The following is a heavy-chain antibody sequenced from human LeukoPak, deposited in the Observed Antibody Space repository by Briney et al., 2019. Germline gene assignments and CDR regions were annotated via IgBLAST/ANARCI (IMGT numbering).Heavy chain of an antibody. CDR2: INHSGST. V-gene: IGHV4-34*01. J-gene: IGHJ4*02. CDR1: GGSFSGYY. CDR3: ARDKVTY. Sequence: SETLSLTCAVYGGSFSGYYWSWIRQPPGKGLEWIGEINHSGSTNYNPSLKSRVTISVDTSKNQFSLKLSSVTAADTAVYYCARDKVTYWGQGILVTVSS.